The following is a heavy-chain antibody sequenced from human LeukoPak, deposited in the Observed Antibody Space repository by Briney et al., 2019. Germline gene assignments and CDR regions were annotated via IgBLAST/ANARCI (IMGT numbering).Heavy chain of an antibody. CDR3: ARGILTGPIYPFEI. CDR2: IYYTGST. Sequence: KASETLSLTCTVSGGSISSYYWSWIRQSPGKGLEWIGHIYYTGSTDYNPSLKSRVTISVDTSKNQFSLKLSSVTPADTAVYYCARGILTGPIYPFEIWGQGTMSPSLQ. J-gene: IGHJ3*02. D-gene: IGHD3-9*01. V-gene: IGHV4-59*01. CDR1: GGSISSYY.